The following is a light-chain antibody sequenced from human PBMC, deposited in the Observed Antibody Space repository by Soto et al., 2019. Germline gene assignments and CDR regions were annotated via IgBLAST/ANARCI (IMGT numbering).Light chain of an antibody. CDR3: AAWDDTVRSDV. Sequence: QSVLTQPSSVSGTPGQGVTISCSGSISNIGNNYVYWFQQLPGTAPKVLSNRNDQRSSGVPDRFSGSKSGTSASLAISGLRSEDEADYYCAAWDDTVRSDVFGTGTKVTVL. CDR1: ISNIGNNY. V-gene: IGLV1-47*01. J-gene: IGLJ1*01. CDR2: RND.